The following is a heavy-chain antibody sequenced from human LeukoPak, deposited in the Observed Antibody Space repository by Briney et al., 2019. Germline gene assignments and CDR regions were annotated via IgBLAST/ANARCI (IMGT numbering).Heavy chain of an antibody. CDR3: ARDVVSGSSLDAFDI. D-gene: IGHD1-26*01. V-gene: IGHV3-53*01. J-gene: IGHJ3*02. Sequence: PGGSLRLSCSASGXTVSNNYMSWVRQAPGKGLEWVSVIYSGGSTYYADSVKGRFTISRDNSKNTLYLQMNSLRAEDTAVYYCARDVVSGSSLDAFDIWGQGTMVTVSS. CDR1: GXTVSNNY. CDR2: IYSGGST.